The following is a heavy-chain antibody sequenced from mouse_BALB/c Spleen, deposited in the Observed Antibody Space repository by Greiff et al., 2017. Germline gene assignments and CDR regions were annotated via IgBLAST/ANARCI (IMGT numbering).Heavy chain of an antibody. CDR2: IWAGGST. Sequence: VKLQESGPGLVAPSQSLSITCTVSGFSLTSYGVHWVRQPPGKGLEWLGVIWAGGSTNYNSALMSRLSISKDNSKSQVFLKMNSLQTDDTAMYYCARDGYYGYAYAMDYWGQGTSVTVSS. J-gene: IGHJ4*01. D-gene: IGHD1-2*01. V-gene: IGHV2-9*02. CDR3: ARDGYYGYAYAMDY. CDR1: GFSLTSYG.